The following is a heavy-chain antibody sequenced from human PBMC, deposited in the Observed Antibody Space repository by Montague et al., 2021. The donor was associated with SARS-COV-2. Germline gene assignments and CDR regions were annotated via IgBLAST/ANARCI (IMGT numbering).Heavy chain of an antibody. V-gene: IGHV4-59*12. CDR3: ARLRRGTYYVSFDP. D-gene: IGHD1-26*01. J-gene: IGHJ5*02. CDR2: IYYSATT. CDR1: GGSITNYY. Sequence: SETLFLTCTVSGGSITNYYWTWIRQPPGRGLEWIGYIYYSATTNYNPSLKSRVTMSIDTSKNQFSLSLTSVTAADSAVYYCARLRRGTYYVSFDPWGQGTLVSVFS.